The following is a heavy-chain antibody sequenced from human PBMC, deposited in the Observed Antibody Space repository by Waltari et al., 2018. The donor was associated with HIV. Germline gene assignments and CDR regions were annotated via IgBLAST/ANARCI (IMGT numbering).Heavy chain of an antibody. CDR1: GLTFSEYY. CDR3: VRDNHDFWSGHYFDS. V-gene: IGHV3-11*01. D-gene: IGHD3-3*01. Sequence: QVQLVESGGGLVKPGGSLTPSCAASGLTFSEYYMSWIRQAPGKGLEWLSYISSSGGTTYYAESVRGRFTISRDSAKHSLFLQMNSLRAEDTAVYYCVRDNHDFWSGHYFDSWGQGTLVTVSS. CDR2: ISSSGGTT. J-gene: IGHJ4*02.